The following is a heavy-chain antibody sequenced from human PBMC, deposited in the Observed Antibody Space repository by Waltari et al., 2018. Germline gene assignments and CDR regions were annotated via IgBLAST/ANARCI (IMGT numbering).Heavy chain of an antibody. V-gene: IGHV4-34*01. CDR2: INQSGST. Sequence: QVQLQQWGAGLLKPSETLSLTCAVYGGSFSGYYWSGIRQPPGKGLEWIGEINQSGSTNYNPSLKSRVTISVDTSKNQFSLKLSSVTAADTAVYYCARGRASCYAYWGQGTLVTVSS. J-gene: IGHJ4*02. D-gene: IGHD2-2*01. CDR3: ARGRASCYAY. CDR1: GGSFSGYY.